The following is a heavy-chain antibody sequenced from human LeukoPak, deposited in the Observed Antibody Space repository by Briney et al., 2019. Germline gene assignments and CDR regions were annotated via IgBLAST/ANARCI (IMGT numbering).Heavy chain of an antibody. CDR2: IYYSGST. CDR3: ARPSCSGGSCYSGAFDI. V-gene: IGHV4-59*01. Sequence: SETLSLTCTVSGGSISSYYWSWIRPPPGKGLGWIGYIYYSGSTNYNPSLKSRVTISVDTSKNQFSLKLSSVTAADTAVYYCARPSCSGGSCYSGAFDIWGQGTMVTVSS. D-gene: IGHD2-15*01. J-gene: IGHJ3*02. CDR1: GGSISSYY.